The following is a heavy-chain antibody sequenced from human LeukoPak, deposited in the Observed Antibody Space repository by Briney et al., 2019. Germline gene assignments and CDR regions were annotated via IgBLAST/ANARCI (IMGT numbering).Heavy chain of an antibody. CDR2: IVVGSGNT. V-gene: IGHV1-58*02. CDR3: AASLYYYDSSGYFDY. Sequence: SVKVSCKASGFTFTSSAMQWVRQARGQRLEWIGWIVVGSGNTNYAQKFQERVTITRDMSTSTAYMEPSSLRSEDTAVYYCAASLYYYDSSGYFDYWGQGTLVTVSS. CDR1: GFTFTSSA. D-gene: IGHD3-22*01. J-gene: IGHJ4*02.